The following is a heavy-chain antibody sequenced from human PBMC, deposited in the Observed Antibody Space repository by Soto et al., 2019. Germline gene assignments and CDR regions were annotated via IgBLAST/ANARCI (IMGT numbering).Heavy chain of an antibody. CDR2: IYPSDSDT. V-gene: IGHV5-51*01. Sequence: PGESLKISCKGSGYTFSTSWIGWVRQMPGKGLEWMGIIYPSDSDTRYSSSFQGQVTISADKSISTAYLQFSSLKASATAMYYCARNYGAYFDYWGQGTLVTVSS. D-gene: IGHD4-17*01. CDR1: GYTFSTSW. J-gene: IGHJ4*02. CDR3: ARNYGAYFDY.